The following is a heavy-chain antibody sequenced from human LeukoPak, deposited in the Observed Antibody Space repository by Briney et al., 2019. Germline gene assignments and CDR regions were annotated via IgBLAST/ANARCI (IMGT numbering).Heavy chain of an antibody. CDR1: GYTFTSYG. D-gene: IGHD5-18*01. J-gene: IGHJ4*02. CDR3: AREPHLLRDTAMANGEGY. V-gene: IGHV1-18*01. Sequence: EASVKVSCKASGYTFTSYGISWVRQAPGQGLEWMGWISAYNGNTNYAQKLQGRVTMTTDTSTSTAYMELRSLRSDDTAVYYCAREPHLLRDTAMANGEGYWGQGTLVTVSS. CDR2: ISAYNGNT.